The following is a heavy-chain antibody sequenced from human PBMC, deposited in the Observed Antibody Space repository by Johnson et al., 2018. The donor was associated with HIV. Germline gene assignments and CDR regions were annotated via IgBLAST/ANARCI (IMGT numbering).Heavy chain of an antibody. J-gene: IGHJ3*02. CDR3: ARVRTGRENAFDI. CDR1: GFTFSSYA. CDR2: ISYDGSYK. D-gene: IGHD2-8*02. Sequence: QVQLVESGGGVVQPGRSLRLSCAASGFTFSSYAMHCVRQAPGKGLEWVGVISYDGSYKYYADSVKGRFTISRDNSKSTLYLQMNSLRAEDTAVYYCARVRTGRENAFDIWGQGTMVTVSS. V-gene: IGHV3-30*04.